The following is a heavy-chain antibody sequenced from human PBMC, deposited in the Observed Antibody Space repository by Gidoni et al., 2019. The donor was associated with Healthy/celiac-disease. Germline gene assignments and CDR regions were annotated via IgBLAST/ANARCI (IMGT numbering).Heavy chain of an antibody. CDR3: ARASGGQQLLDY. D-gene: IGHD6-13*01. CDR1: GYTFTSYY. V-gene: IGHV1-46*03. Sequence: QVQLVQSGAEVKKPGASVKVSCKASGYTFTSYYMHWVRQAPGQGLEWMGIINPSGGSTSYAQKFQGRVTMTSDTSTSTVYMELSSLRSEDTAVYYCARASGGQQLLDYWGQGTLVTVSS. J-gene: IGHJ4*02. CDR2: INPSGGST.